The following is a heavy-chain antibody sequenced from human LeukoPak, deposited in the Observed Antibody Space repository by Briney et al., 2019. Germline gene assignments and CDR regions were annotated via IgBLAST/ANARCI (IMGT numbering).Heavy chain of an antibody. CDR3: ARGRASYYFDY. J-gene: IGHJ4*02. CDR1: GFTFSSYG. CDR2: ISYDGSNK. V-gene: IGHV3-30*03. Sequence: GGSLRLSCAASGFTFSSYGMHWVRQAPGKGLEWVAVISYDGSNKYYADSVKGRFTISRDNSKNTLYLQMNSLRAEDTAVYYCARGRASYYFDYWGQGTLVTVSS.